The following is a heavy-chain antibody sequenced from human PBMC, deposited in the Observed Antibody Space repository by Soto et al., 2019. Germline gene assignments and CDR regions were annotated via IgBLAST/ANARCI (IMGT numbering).Heavy chain of an antibody. CDR3: ARDYYDSSGYYDY. Sequence: GGSLRLSCAASGFTFSSYSMNWVRQAPGEGLEWVSSISSSSSYIYYADSVKGRFTISRDDAKNSLYLQMNSLRAEDTAVYYCARDYYDSSGYYDYWGQGTLVTVSS. V-gene: IGHV3-21*01. J-gene: IGHJ4*02. CDR1: GFTFSSYS. CDR2: ISSSSSYI. D-gene: IGHD3-22*01.